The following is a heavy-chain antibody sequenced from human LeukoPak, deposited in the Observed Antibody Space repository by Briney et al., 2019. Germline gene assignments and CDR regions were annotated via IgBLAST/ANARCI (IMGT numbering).Heavy chain of an antibody. V-gene: IGHV1-24*01. Sequence: ASVKVSCKASGGTFSSYAISWVRQAPGKGLEWKGGFDPEDGETIYAQKFQGRVTMTEDTSTDTAYMELNSLRSDDTAVYYCATDPGEIVPAAKGPRGDYCYGMDVWGQGTTVTVSS. J-gene: IGHJ6*02. D-gene: IGHD2-2*01. CDR3: ATDPGEIVPAAKGPRGDYCYGMDV. CDR2: FDPEDGET. CDR1: GGTFSSYA.